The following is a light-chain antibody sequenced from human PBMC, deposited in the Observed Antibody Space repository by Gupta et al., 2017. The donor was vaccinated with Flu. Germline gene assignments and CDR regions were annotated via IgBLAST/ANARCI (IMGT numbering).Light chain of an antibody. CDR3: GTWDDSLSAMI. CDR2: DND. J-gene: IGLJ2*01. CDR1: NSNIGINF. V-gene: IGLV1-51*01. Sequence: QSVLTQPPSVSAAPGQKVTISCYGSNSNIGINFVSWYQQLPGTAPKLIIFDNDRRPSGIPDLISGSKSDTSSTLVITGRQTGDEAVYFCGTWDDSLSAMIFGGGTGLAVL.